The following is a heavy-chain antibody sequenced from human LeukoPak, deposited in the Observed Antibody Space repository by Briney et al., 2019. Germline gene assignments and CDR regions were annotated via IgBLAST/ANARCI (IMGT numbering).Heavy chain of an antibody. D-gene: IGHD3-22*01. Sequence: PSETLSLTCAVSGGSISSGGYSWSWIRQPPGKGLEWIGYIYHSGSTYYNPSLKSRVTISVDRSKNQFSLKLSSVTAADTAVYYCARAPYYYDSSGYHDAFDIWGQGTMVTVSS. CDR2: IYHSGST. CDR3: ARAPYYYDSSGYHDAFDI. J-gene: IGHJ3*02. CDR1: GGSISSGGYS. V-gene: IGHV4-30-2*01.